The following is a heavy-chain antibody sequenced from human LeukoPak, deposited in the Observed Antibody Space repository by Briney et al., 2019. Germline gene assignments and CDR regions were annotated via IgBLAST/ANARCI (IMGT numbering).Heavy chain of an antibody. CDR3: ARDHSSSSPV. J-gene: IGHJ6*04. V-gene: IGHV3-30*01. CDR2: ISYDGSNK. Sequence: PGRSLRLSCAASGFTFSSYAMHWVRQAPGKGLEWVAVISYDGSNKYYADSVKGRFTISRDNSKNTLYLQMNSLRAEDTAVYYCARDHSSSSPVWGKGTTVTVSS. CDR1: GFTFSSYA. D-gene: IGHD6-13*01.